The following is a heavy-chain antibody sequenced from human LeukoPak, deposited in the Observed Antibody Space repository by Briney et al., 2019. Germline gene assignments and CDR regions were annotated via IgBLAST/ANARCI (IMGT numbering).Heavy chain of an antibody. Sequence: SETLSLTCTVSGGPISSGSYYWSWIRQPAGKGLEWIGRIYTSGSTNYNPSLKSRVTISVDTSKNQFSLKLSSVTAADTAVYYCARGNYDILTGYYGPINWFDPWGQGTLVTVSS. CDR3: ARGNYDILTGYYGPINWFDP. D-gene: IGHD3-9*01. CDR2: IYTSGST. V-gene: IGHV4-61*02. J-gene: IGHJ5*02. CDR1: GGPISSGSYY.